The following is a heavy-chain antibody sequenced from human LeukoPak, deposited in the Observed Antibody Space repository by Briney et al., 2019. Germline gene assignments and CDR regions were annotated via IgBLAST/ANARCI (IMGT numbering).Heavy chain of an antibody. CDR1: VGSFSGYY. CDR2: INHSGST. CDR3: ARNYLQLGPSGLLGWNRFNWFDP. Sequence: SETLSLTCAVYVGSFSGYYWSWIRQPPGKGLEWIGEINHSGSTNYNPSLKSRVTISVDTSKNQFSLKLSSVTAADTAVYYCARNYLQLGPSGLLGWNRFNWFDPWGQGTLVTVSS. J-gene: IGHJ5*02. D-gene: IGHD3/OR15-3a*01. V-gene: IGHV4-34*01.